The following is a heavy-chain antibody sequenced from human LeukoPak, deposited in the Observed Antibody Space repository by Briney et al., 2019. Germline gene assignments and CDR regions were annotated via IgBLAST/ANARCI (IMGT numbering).Heavy chain of an antibody. J-gene: IGHJ4*02. V-gene: IGHV4-59*12. D-gene: IGHD6-13*01. Sequence: SETLSLTCAVYGGSFSSYYWTWIRQPPGKGLEWIGYIYYSGSTNYNPSLKSRVTISLDTSKNQFSLKLSSVTAADTAVYYCARDVLAAPGTFDYWGQGALVTVSS. CDR1: GGSFSSYY. CDR3: ARDVLAAPGTFDY. CDR2: IYYSGST.